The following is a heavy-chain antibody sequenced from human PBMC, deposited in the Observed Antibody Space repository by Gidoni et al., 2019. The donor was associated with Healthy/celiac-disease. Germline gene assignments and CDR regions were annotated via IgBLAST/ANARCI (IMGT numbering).Heavy chain of an antibody. J-gene: IGHJ6*03. CDR2: ISSSSSYI. CDR3: ARDRPHCSGGSCYSFYYMDV. CDR1: GFPFGSTC. Sequence: EVQLVESGGGLVKPGGSLRLSCAASGFPFGSTCMSWVRQAPGKGLEWVSSISSSSSYIYYADSVKGRFTISRDNAKNSLYLQMNSLRAEDTAVYYCARDRPHCSGGSCYSFYYMDVWGKGTTVTVSS. D-gene: IGHD2-15*01. V-gene: IGHV3-21*01.